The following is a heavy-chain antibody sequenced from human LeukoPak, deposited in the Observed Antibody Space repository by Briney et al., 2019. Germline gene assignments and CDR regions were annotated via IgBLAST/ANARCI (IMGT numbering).Heavy chain of an antibody. J-gene: IGHJ4*02. V-gene: IGHV3-30*03. D-gene: IGHD4-23*01. CDR1: GFTFSSYG. CDR3: ARDHGGNVDY. Sequence: PGRSLRLSCAASGFTFSSYGMHWVRQAPGKGLEWVAVISYDGSNKYHADSVKGRFTISRDNAKNSLYLQMNSLRAEDTAVYYCARDHGGNVDYWGQGTLVTVSS. CDR2: ISYDGSNK.